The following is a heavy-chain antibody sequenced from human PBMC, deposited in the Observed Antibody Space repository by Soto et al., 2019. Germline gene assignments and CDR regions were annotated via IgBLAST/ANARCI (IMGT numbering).Heavy chain of an antibody. V-gene: IGHV4-31*03. CDR1: GGSISSGGYY. Sequence: SETLSLTCTASGGSISSGGYYWSWIRQHPGKGLEWIGYIYYSGSTYYNTSLKSRVTISVDTSKNQFSMKLSSVTAADTAVYYCATTRGSVLRFLEWFPVDIWGQGTMVTVSS. D-gene: IGHD3-3*01. J-gene: IGHJ3*02. CDR3: ATTRGSVLRFLEWFPVDI. CDR2: IYYSGST.